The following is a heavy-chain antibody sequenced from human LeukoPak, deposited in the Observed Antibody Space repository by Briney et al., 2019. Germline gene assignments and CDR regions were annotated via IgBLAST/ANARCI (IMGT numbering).Heavy chain of an antibody. CDR2: ISTSSGFI. J-gene: IGHJ4*02. Sequence: GGSLRLSCAASGFTFSSYSMNWVRQAPGKGLQWVSSISTSSGFIHYADSVKGRFTISRDNAKNSLYLQLNSLRAEDTAVYYCARDGNVDTARFFDYWGQGTLVTVSS. V-gene: IGHV3-21*01. D-gene: IGHD5-18*01. CDR1: GFTFSSYS. CDR3: ARDGNVDTARFFDY.